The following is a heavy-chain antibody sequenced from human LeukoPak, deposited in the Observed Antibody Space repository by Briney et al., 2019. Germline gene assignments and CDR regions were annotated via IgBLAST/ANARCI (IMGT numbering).Heavy chain of an antibody. Sequence: ASVKVSCKASGYTFTGYCVHWVRQAPGQGLEWMGWLNPNSGATKYARKFQGRVTMTRDTSIDTAYMELSRLTSDDTAVYYCARYRCKTTSGCEDTDAFDTWGQGTMVIVSS. CDR3: ARYRCKTTSGCEDTDAFDT. V-gene: IGHV1-2*02. J-gene: IGHJ3*02. CDR2: LNPNSGAT. D-gene: IGHD2/OR15-2a*01. CDR1: GYTFTGYC.